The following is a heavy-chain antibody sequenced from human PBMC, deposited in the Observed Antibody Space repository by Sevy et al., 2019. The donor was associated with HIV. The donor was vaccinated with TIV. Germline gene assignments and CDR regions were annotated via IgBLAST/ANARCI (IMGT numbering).Heavy chain of an antibody. Sequence: GGSLRLSCVASGFTFDDYAIYWVRQAPGKGLEWVSGISWNSDSIGYADSVKGRFTISRDNAKNSLYLQMKSLRPEDTALYYCAKGYRYGLPIQYGMDVWGQGTTVTVSS. CDR1: GFTFDDYA. D-gene: IGHD5-18*01. J-gene: IGHJ6*02. V-gene: IGHV3-9*01. CDR2: ISWNSDSI. CDR3: AKGYRYGLPIQYGMDV.